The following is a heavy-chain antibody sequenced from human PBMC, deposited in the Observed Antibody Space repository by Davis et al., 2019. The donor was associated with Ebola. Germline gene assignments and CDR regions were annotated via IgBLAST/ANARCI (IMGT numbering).Heavy chain of an antibody. CDR1: GFTFSTYG. J-gene: IGHJ6*02. CDR3: ARGSRNMDV. CDR2: INSDGSST. V-gene: IGHV3-74*01. Sequence: GESLKISCAASGFTFSTYGMHWVRQAPGKGLVWVSRINSDGSSTTYADSVRGRFTISRDNAKNTLYLQMNSLRAEDTAVYYCARGSRNMDVWGQGTTVTVSS.